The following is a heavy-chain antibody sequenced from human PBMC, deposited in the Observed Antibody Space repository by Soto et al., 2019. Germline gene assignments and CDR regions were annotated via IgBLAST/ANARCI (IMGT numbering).Heavy chain of an antibody. J-gene: IGHJ4*02. CDR3: AKDSREWHSGSYLVSYHFGY. D-gene: IGHD1-26*01. V-gene: IGHV3-30*18. Sequence: LRLSCASSGLTLRGYGMHWGRQAPGKGMEWVAVISYDGSNKYYADSVKGRFTISRDNSKNTLYLQKNSLRAEDTAVYYCAKDSREWHSGSYLVSYHFGYWGQGXLVTVSS. CDR1: GLTLRGYG. CDR2: ISYDGSNK.